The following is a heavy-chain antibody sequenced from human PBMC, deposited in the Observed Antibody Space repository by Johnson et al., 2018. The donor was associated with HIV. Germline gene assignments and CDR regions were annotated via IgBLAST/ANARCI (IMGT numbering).Heavy chain of an antibody. J-gene: IGHJ3*02. CDR2: ISYDGSNK. CDR1: GFTFSSYA. Sequence: VQLVESGGGVVQPGRSLRLSCAASGFTFSSYAMHWVRQAPGKGLEWVAVISYDGSNKYYADSVKGRFTISRDNAKSSLFLQMNSLRAEDTAVYYCARVFPGRPMIPQAFDIWGQGTMVTVSS. V-gene: IGHV3-30*04. D-gene: IGHD3-22*01. CDR3: ARVFPGRPMIPQAFDI.